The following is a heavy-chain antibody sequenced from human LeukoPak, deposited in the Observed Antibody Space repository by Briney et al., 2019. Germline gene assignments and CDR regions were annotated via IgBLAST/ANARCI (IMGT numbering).Heavy chain of an antibody. V-gene: IGHV3-9*01. D-gene: IGHD6-6*01. CDR1: GFTFDDYA. CDR3: AKDLYSSSSYYFNY. CDR2: ISWNSGSI. Sequence: GGSLRLSCAASGFTFDDYAMHWVRQAPGKGLEWVSGISWNSGSIGYADSVKGRFTISRDNAKNSLYLQMNSLRAEDTALYYCAKDLYSSSSYYFNYWGQGTLVTVSS. J-gene: IGHJ4*02.